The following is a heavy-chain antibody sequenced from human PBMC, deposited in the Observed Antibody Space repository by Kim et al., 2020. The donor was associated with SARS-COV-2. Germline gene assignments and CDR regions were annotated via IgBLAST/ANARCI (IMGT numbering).Heavy chain of an antibody. V-gene: IGHV4-34*01. CDR2: T. J-gene: IGHJ4*02. D-gene: IGHD6-19*01. Sequence: TTDNPSLKRQITISVDTTKNQFALKLSSVTAADAAVYYCARSGSGWLFDYWGQGTLVTVSS. CDR3: ARSGSGWLFDY.